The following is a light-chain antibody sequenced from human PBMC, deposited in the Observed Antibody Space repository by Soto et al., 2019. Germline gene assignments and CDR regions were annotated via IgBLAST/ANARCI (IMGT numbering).Light chain of an antibody. V-gene: IGKV3-15*01. CDR1: HSVSSS. CDR2: GAS. J-gene: IGKJ1*01. Sequence: EIVMTQSPATLSVSPGERATLFCRASHSVSSSLAWYQQKPGQAPRLLIHGASTRTTGIPARFSGSGSGTDFTLTISSLQSEDFAVYYCHQYSDWRPQFGQGTKVEIK. CDR3: HQYSDWRPQ.